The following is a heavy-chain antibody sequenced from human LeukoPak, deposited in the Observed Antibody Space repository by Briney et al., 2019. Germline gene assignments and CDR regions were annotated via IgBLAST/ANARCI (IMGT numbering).Heavy chain of an antibody. D-gene: IGHD4-17*01. V-gene: IGHV4-4*02. CDR1: GGSISSSNW. CDR2: IYHSGST. CDR3: ARGRPYGDYVGDFQH. Sequence: SETLSLTCAVSGGSISSSNWWSWVRQPPGKGLVWIGEIYHSGSTNYNPSLKSRVTISVDKSKNQFSLKLSSVTAADTAVYYCARGRPYGDYVGDFQHWGQGTLVTVSS. J-gene: IGHJ1*01.